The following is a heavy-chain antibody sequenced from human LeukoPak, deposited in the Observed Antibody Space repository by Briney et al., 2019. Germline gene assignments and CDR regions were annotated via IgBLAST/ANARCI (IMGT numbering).Heavy chain of an antibody. D-gene: IGHD6-13*01. V-gene: IGHV4-39*07. J-gene: IGHJ4*02. CDR3: ARGIAAVGNYFDY. CDR1: GGSISSSRYY. CDR2: IYYSGST. Sequence: SETLSLTCTVPGGSISSSRYYWGWIRETPGKGLEWIGSIYYSGSTYYNPSLKSRVTISVDTSKTQFSLKLSSVTAADTAVYYCARGIAAVGNYFDYWGQGTLVTVSS.